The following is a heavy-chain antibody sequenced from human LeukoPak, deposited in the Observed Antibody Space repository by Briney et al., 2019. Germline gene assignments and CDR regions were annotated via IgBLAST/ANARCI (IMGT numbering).Heavy chain of an antibody. V-gene: IGHV4-59*01. CDR3: ARGFYGYSYGPPFDY. J-gene: IGHJ4*02. Sequence: SETLSLTCTVSSDSISPYYWSWIRQSPGTGLEWIGCVYYSGSTTYNPSLKSRVTISIDTSKNQFSLKLTSVTAADTAMYYCARGFYGYSYGPPFDYWGQGTLVTVSS. CDR1: SDSISPYY. D-gene: IGHD5-18*01. CDR2: VYYSGST.